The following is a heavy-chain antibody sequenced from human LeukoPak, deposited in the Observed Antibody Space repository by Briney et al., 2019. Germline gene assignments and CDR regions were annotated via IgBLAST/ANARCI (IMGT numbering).Heavy chain of an antibody. V-gene: IGHV3-9*01. CDR2: ISYNSGFI. Sequence: GGSLRLSCAASGFKFDDYAMHWVRQAPGKGLEWLSIISYNSGFIDYADSVKGRFTITRDNARNSLYLQLNSLRAGDTAFYFCAKVRGTFTSGFYFDHWGQGTLVTVSA. D-gene: IGHD3-22*01. J-gene: IGHJ4*02. CDR3: AKVRGTFTSGFYFDH. CDR1: GFKFDDYA.